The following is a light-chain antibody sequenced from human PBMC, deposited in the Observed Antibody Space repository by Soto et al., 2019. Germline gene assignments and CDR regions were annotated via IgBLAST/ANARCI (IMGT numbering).Light chain of an antibody. CDR3: QQYNDKWT. CDR2: KAS. Sequence: DIQMTQSPSTLSASVGDRVTITCRASQRISSWLAWYQQKPGKAPNLLIYKASSLQSGVPSRFSGSGSGTEFTLTISSLQPDDCGTYYCQQYNDKWTFGQGTKVDIK. V-gene: IGKV1-5*03. J-gene: IGKJ1*01. CDR1: QRISSW.